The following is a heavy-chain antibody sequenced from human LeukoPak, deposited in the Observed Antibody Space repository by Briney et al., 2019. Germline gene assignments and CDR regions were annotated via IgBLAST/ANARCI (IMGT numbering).Heavy chain of an antibody. CDR3: ARGDCSGSICYSPMDV. D-gene: IGHD2-21*01. CDR2: IYYSGST. Sequence: SETLSLTCTVSGGSISSSGYYWGWIRQPPGKGLEWIGSIYYSGSTYYNPSLKSRVTISVDTSKNQFSLKVSSVTAADTAVYYCARGDCSGSICYSPMDVWGTGTTVTVSS. CDR1: GGSISSSGYY. J-gene: IGHJ6*03. V-gene: IGHV4-39*01.